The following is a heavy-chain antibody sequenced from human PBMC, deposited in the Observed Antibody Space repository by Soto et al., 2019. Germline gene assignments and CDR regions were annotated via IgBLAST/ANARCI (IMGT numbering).Heavy chain of an antibody. Sequence: GGSLRLSCAASGFTFSSYAMIWVRQAPGKGLEWVSAISGSDGSSTSYADSVKGRFTISRDNAKNTLYLQMNSLRAEDTAVYYCVRTSLVVAAATREDYWGQGTLVTVSS. CDR2: ISGSDGSST. D-gene: IGHD2-15*01. V-gene: IGHV3-23*01. CDR3: VRTSLVVAAATREDY. J-gene: IGHJ4*02. CDR1: GFTFSSYA.